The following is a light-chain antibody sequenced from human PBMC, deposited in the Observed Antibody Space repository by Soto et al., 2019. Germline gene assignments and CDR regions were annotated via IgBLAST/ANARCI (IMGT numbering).Light chain of an antibody. Sequence: DIQMTQSPSTLSASVGDRVTITCRASQSISSWLAWYQQKPGKAPKLLIYKASSLESGVPSRFSGSGSGTEFTLTISSLQPDDFATCYCQQYHSYSGTFGQGTKVEIK. J-gene: IGKJ1*01. V-gene: IGKV1-5*03. CDR1: QSISSW. CDR2: KAS. CDR3: QQYHSYSGT.